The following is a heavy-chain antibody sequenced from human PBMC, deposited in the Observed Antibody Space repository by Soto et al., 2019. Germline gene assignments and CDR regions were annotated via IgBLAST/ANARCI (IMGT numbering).Heavy chain of an antibody. V-gene: IGHV3-23*01. CDR3: AKATRGGAATLIRDY. CDR1: GFNFSIYA. D-gene: IGHD6-13*01. Sequence: EVQLLESGGGLVQPGGSLRLSCAAAGFNFSIYAMSWVRQAPGKGLEWVSAISGSGCSTYYADSVKGRFTISRDNSKNTLYLQMNSLRADDTAVYYCAKATRGGAATLIRDYWGQGTLVTVSS. CDR2: ISGSGCST. J-gene: IGHJ4*02.